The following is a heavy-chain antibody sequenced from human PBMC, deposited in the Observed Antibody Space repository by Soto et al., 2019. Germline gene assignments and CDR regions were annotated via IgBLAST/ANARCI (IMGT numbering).Heavy chain of an antibody. CDR2: ISNDGSKK. CDR3: ARDKKPFNWSPSILKSYYYGMDV. D-gene: IGHD1-1*01. CDR1: GFTFRTFA. J-gene: IGHJ6*02. Sequence: GGSLRLSCAASGFTFRTFAMHWLRQAPGKGLDWKAAISNDGSKKYFLDSVKGRFTVSRDNSNNTLYLQMDSLRAEDTAVYYCARDKKPFNWSPSILKSYYYGMDVWGQGTTVTVSS. V-gene: IGHV3-30-3*01.